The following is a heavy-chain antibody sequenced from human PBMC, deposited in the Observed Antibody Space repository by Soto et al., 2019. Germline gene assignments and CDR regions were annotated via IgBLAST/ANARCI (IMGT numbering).Heavy chain of an antibody. V-gene: IGHV3-23*01. J-gene: IGHJ4*02. CDR2: IHSSGGST. D-gene: IGHD1-26*01. CDR3: AKDLCPGGTYGFFNY. CDR1: GFKFRDYA. Sequence: PGGSLRLSCTPSGFKFRDYAMSWVRQAPGKGLEWVSAIHSSGGSTYYADSVQDRFTISRDNSKNTLFLQMNNLRAEDTARYYCAKDLCPGGTYGFFNYWGLGTLVTVSS.